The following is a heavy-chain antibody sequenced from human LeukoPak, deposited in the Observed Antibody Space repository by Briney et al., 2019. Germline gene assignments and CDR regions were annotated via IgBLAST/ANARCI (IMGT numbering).Heavy chain of an antibody. J-gene: IGHJ6*03. V-gene: IGHV4-4*02. CDR3: ARGYSGYDSFAGGHYYYYYYMDV. D-gene: IGHD5-12*01. CDR2: ISHSGNI. Sequence: SGTLSLTCAVSGASISSPNWWNWVRQSPGKELEWVGEISHSGNINYNPSLKSRVTISVDKAKNQFSLKVSSVTAADTAVYYCARGYSGYDSFAGGHYYYYYYMDVWGKGTTVTVSS. CDR1: GASISSPNW.